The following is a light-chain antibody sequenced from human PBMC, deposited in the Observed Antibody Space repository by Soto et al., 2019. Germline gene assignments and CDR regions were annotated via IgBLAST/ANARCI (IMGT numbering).Light chain of an antibody. J-gene: IGKJ1*01. Sequence: ERVVTQSPGTLSVAPGERATLCCRASQSLSSRNLAWYQQKPGQAPRPLIYGVSSRATGIPARFSGRRSGKAFTLTIPSLQAEAVAVYYCQKYYSTPQTFGPGTKGDIK. CDR2: GVS. CDR3: QKYYSTPQT. V-gene: IGKV3-20*01. CDR1: QSLSSRN.